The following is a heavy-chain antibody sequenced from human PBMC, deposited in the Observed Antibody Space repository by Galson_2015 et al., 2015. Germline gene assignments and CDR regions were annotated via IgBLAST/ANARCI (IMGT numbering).Heavy chain of an antibody. CDR2: IYPGHSDT. J-gene: IGHJ4*02. Sequence: QSGAEVKKPGESLKISCKASGSSFTSYWIGWVRQMPGKGLEWMGIIYPGHSDTRYSPAFQGQVTISADKSISTAYLQWSSLKASDTAVYYCARWTSNVPYFFDYWGQGTLVAVSS. V-gene: IGHV5-51*01. D-gene: IGHD4-11*01. CDR1: GSSFTSYW. CDR3: ARWTSNVPYFFDY.